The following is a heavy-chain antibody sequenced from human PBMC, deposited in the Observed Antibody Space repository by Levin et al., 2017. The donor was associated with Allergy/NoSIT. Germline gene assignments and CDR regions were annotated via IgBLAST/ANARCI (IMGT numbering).Heavy chain of an antibody. CDR2: ISYAGCNT. V-gene: IGHV3-30*18. Sequence: GGSLRLSCAASGFTFSSYGMHWVRQAPGKGLEWLALISYAGCNTYYADSVKGRFTISRDSSNNMVYLHMASLRSEDTAVYYCAKGWDNVVDINFFDKGGQGTLVIVSS. CDR1: GFTFSSYG. CDR3: AKGWDNVVDINFFDK. J-gene: IGHJ4*02. D-gene: IGHD3-22*01.